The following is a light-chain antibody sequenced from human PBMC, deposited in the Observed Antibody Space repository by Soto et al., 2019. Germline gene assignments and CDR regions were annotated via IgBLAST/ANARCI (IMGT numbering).Light chain of an antibody. CDR1: QSVRNNY. Sequence: EIVLTQSPGTLSLSPGERATLSCRASQSVRNNYLAWYQQRPGQAPRLLIYAASSRATGIPDRFSGSGSVTDFTLTISRLEPQDFAVYYCQQYGNSPRTVGQGTKVDSK. V-gene: IGKV3-20*01. CDR3: QQYGNSPRT. J-gene: IGKJ1*01. CDR2: AAS.